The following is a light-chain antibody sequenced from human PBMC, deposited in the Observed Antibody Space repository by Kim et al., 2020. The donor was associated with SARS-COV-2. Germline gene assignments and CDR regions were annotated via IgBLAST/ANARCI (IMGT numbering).Light chain of an antibody. Sequence: SYELTQPPSVSVSPGQTASITCSGDKLGDKYACWYQQKPGQSPVLVIYQDSKRPSGIPERFSGSNSYNTATLTISGTQAMDEADYYCQAWDSSTAWVFGGGTQLTVL. J-gene: IGLJ3*02. CDR3: QAWDSSTAWV. CDR1: KLGDKY. V-gene: IGLV3-1*01. CDR2: QDS.